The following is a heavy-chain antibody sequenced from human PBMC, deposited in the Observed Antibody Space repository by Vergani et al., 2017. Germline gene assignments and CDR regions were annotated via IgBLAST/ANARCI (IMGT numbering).Heavy chain of an antibody. CDR2: IRYDGSNK. J-gene: IGHJ6*02. Sequence: QVQLVESGGGVVQPGGSLRLSCAASGFTFSSYGMHWVRQAPGKGLEWVAFIRYDGSNKYYADSVKGRFTISRDNSKNTLYLQMNSLRAEDTAVYYCAKGDSRTGEILYYYYGMDVLGQGTTVTVSS. CDR3: AKGDSRTGEILYYYYGMDV. D-gene: IGHD7-27*01. CDR1: GFTFSSYG. V-gene: IGHV3-30*02.